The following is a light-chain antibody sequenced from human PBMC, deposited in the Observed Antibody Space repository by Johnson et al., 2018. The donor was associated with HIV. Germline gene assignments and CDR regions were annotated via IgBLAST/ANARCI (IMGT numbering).Light chain of an antibody. J-gene: IGLJ1*01. CDR3: GKWASSLSAGV. V-gene: IGLV1-51*01. Sequence: QSVLTQPPSVSAAPGQKVTISCSGSSSNIGNNYVSWYQQLPGTAPKLLIYDNNKRPSGIPDRFSGSKSGTSATLGITGLQTGDEADYYCGKWASSLSAGVFGTGTKGTVL. CDR1: SSNIGNNY. CDR2: DNN.